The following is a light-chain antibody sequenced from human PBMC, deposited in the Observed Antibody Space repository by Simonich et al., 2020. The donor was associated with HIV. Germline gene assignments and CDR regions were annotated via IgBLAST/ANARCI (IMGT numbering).Light chain of an antibody. CDR3: QQYYTTPYT. J-gene: IGKJ2*01. V-gene: IGKV4-1*01. CDR2: WAS. CDR1: QSILYRSKNKNY. Sequence: DIVMTQYPDSLAVSLGERATINCKSSQSILYRSKNKNYLAWYQQKPGQPPKLLIYWASTRESGVPDRFSGSGSGTDFTLTINSLQAEDVAVYYCQQYYTTPYTFGQGTKLEIK.